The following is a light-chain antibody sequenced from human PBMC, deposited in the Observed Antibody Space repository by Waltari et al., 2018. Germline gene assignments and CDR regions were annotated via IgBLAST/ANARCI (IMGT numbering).Light chain of an antibody. Sequence: DIQMTQSPSPLSASVGDTVTITCRASQGISSYLNWFQQKPGKAPKLTIYAATTLESGVPSMFSVSGSGTEFALTITSLQPEDFAAYYCVQHNTHPFTFGPGTNLYIK. CDR3: VQHNTHPFT. CDR2: AAT. J-gene: IGKJ3*01. V-gene: IGKV1-17*01. CDR1: QGISSY.